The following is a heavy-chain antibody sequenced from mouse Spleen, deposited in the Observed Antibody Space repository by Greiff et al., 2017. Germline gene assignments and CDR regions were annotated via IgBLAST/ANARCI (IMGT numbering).Heavy chain of an antibody. Sequence: VQLQQSGAELVRSGASVKLSCTASGFNFKDYYMHWVKQRPEQGLEWIGWIDPENGDTEYAPKFQGKATMTADTSSNTAYLQLSSLTSEDTAVYYCNARQLGLRGCAMDYWGQGTSVTVSS. CDR1: GFNFKDYY. CDR3: NARQLGLRGCAMDY. V-gene: IGHV14-4*02. CDR2: IDPENGDT. D-gene: IGHD3-2*01. J-gene: IGHJ4*01.